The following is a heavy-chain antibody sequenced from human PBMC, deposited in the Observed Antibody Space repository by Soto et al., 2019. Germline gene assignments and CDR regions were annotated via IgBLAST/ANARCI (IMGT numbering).Heavy chain of an antibody. V-gene: IGHV3-7*04. CDR1: GFTFSSHW. CDR3: VRSSGWTGDY. D-gene: IGHD3-10*01. CDR2: IKEDGTEI. J-gene: IGHJ4*02. Sequence: EVQLVESGGGLDQPGRSLRLSCVASGFTFSSHWMNWVRQVPGKGLEWVANIKEDGTEINYVDSVKGRFAISRDNAKNSLYLQMNSLRVDDTAVYHCVRSSGWTGDYWGQGIMVTVSS.